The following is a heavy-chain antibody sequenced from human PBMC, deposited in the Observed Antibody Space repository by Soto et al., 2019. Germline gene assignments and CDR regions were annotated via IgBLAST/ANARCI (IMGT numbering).Heavy chain of an antibody. J-gene: IGHJ4*02. V-gene: IGHV4-59*08. CDR1: GGSISSYY. CDR2: IYYSGST. CDR3: ARLGGIYAVPHFDF. Sequence: SETLSLTCTVSGGSISSYYWSWIRQPPGKGLEWIGSIYYSGSTYYNPSLKSRVTISVDTSKNQFSLKQSSVTAADTAVYYCARLGGIYAVPHFDFWGQGTLVTVSS. D-gene: IGHD1-26*01.